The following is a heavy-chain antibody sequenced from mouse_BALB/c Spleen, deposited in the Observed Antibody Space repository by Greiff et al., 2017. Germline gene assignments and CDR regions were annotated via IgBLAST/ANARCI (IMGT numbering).Heavy chain of an antibody. D-gene: IGHD1-1*01. CDR3: TRDGSSYYFDY. J-gene: IGHJ2*01. Sequence: EVKVVESGGGLVKPGGSLKLSCAASGFTFSSYTMSWVRQTPEKRLEWVATISSGGSYTYYPDSVKGRFTISRDNAKNTLYLQMSSLKSEDTAMYYCTRDGSSYYFDYWGQGTTLTVSS. CDR2: ISSGGSYT. V-gene: IGHV5-6-4*01. CDR1: GFTFSSYT.